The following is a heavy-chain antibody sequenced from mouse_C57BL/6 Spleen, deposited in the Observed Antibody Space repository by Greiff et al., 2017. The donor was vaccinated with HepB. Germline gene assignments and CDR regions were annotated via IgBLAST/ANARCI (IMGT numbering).Heavy chain of an antibody. J-gene: IGHJ4*01. D-gene: IGHD6-5*01. CDR2: INPSSGYT. V-gene: IGHV1-7*01. CDR1: GYTFTSYW. CDR3: ARYAHLNYAMDY. Sequence: QVQLQQSGAELAKPGASVKMSCKASGYTFTSYWMHWVKQRPGQGLEWIGDINPSSGYTKYNQKFKDKATLTADKSSSTAYMQLSSLTYEDSAVYYSARYAHLNYAMDYWGQGTSVTVSS.